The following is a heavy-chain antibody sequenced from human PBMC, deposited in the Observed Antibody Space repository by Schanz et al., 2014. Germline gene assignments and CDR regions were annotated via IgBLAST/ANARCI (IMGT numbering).Heavy chain of an antibody. CDR3: ATEGPRGTRHPINYYSAMDN. CDR1: GLIFSTYT. V-gene: IGHV3-48*01. J-gene: IGHJ6*02. Sequence: EVQLVESGGGLVRPGGSLRLSCTTSGLIFSTYTLNWVRQAPGKGLEWISYISFSGNTIYYADSVKGRFTISRDNAKNSVFLQMNRLRAEDTAVYYCATEGPRGTRHPINYYSAMDNWGQGTKVTV. CDR2: ISFSGNTI. D-gene: IGHD6-6*01.